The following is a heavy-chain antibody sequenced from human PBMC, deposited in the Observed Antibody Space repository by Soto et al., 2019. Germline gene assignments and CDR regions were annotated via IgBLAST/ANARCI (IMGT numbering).Heavy chain of an antibody. CDR2: IIPIFGTA. V-gene: IGHV1-69*13. CDR1: GGTFSSYA. Sequence: SVTVSCTASGGTFSSYAISWVRQAPGQGLEWMGGIIPIFGTANYAQKFQGRVTITADESTSTAYMELSSLRSEDTAVYYCARVDIVATIWGVWFDPWGQGTLVKSPQ. J-gene: IGHJ5*02. D-gene: IGHD5-12*01. CDR3: ARVDIVATIWGVWFDP.